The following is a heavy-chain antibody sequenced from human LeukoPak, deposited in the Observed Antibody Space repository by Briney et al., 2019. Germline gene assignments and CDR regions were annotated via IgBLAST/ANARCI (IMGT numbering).Heavy chain of an antibody. CDR1: GFTFSSYS. CDR3: ARDHEGYSYAAFEP. V-gene: IGHV3-21*01. CDR2: ISSSSSYI. Sequence: GGSLRLSCAASGFTFSSYSMNWVRQAPGKGLGWVSSISSSSSYIYYADSVKGRFTISRDNAKNSLYLQMNSLRAEDTAVYYCARDHEGYSYAAFEPGGQGTLVTVS. D-gene: IGHD5-18*01. J-gene: IGHJ5*02.